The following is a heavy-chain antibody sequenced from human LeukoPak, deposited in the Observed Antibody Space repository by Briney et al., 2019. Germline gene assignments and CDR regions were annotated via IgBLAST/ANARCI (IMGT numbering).Heavy chain of an antibody. Sequence: GGSLRLSCAASGFTFSDYYMSWIRQAPGKGLEWVSYISSSGSTIYYADSVKGRFTISRDNAKNSLYLQMNSLRAEDTALYYCAGGGILVVPAAMPNGFDPWGQGTLVTVSS. CDR3: AGGGILVVPAAMPNGFDP. D-gene: IGHD2-2*01. CDR2: ISSSGSTI. J-gene: IGHJ5*02. V-gene: IGHV3-11*04. CDR1: GFTFSDYY.